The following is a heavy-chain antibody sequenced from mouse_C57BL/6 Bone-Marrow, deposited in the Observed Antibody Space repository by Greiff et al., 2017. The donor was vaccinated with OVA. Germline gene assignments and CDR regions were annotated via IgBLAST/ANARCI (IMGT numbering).Heavy chain of an antibody. Sequence: QVQLQQPGAELVMPGASVKLSCKASGYTFTSYWMHWVKQRPGQGLEWIGEIDPSDSYTNYNQKFKGKSTLTVDKSSSTAYMQLSSLTSEDSAVYYCARHYYGSSHWYFDVWGTGTTVTVSS. V-gene: IGHV1-69*01. J-gene: IGHJ1*03. D-gene: IGHD1-1*01. CDR1: GYTFTSYW. CDR3: ARHYYGSSHWYFDV. CDR2: IDPSDSYT.